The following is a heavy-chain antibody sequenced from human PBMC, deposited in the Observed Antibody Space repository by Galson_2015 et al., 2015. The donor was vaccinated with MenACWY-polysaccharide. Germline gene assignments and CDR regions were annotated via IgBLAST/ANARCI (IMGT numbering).Heavy chain of an antibody. Sequence: SLRLSCAASGFIFSNYGMHRVRQAPGKGLEWVSFVPDDGSNEYYADSVRGRFIFSRDNSKNTVSLEMNSLRPEDTAVYYCATDSSRPLVGAPVSRFEYWGQGTLDTVSS. CDR3: ATDSSRPLVGAPVSRFEY. J-gene: IGHJ4*02. D-gene: IGHD1-26*01. CDR1: GFIFSNYG. CDR2: VPDDGSNE. V-gene: IGHV3-30*02.